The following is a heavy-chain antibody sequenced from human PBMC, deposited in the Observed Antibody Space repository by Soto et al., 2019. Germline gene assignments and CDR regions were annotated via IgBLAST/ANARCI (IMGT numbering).Heavy chain of an antibody. D-gene: IGHD6-6*01. V-gene: IGHV3-23*01. J-gene: IGHJ4*02. CDR1: GFTFSTYA. Sequence: GGSLRLSCAASGFTFSTYAMTWVRQAPGKGLEWVSGISASGGRTYYADSVKGRFTISRDNSKSTLYLQMNSLKAEDTAVYYCAKAYSSSSFWGQGTVVTVS. CDR2: ISASGGRT. CDR3: AKAYSSSSF.